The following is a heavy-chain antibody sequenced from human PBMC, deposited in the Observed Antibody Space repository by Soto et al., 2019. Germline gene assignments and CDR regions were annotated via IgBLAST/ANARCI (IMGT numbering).Heavy chain of an antibody. CDR3: ARDASGWTNNGFDP. Sequence: QVQLVQSGAEVKKPGASVKVSCKASGYTFTSYAMHWVRQAPGQRLEWMGWINAGNGNTKYSQKFQGRVTITRDTSASTAYMELSSLRSEDTAVYYCARDASGWTNNGFDPWGQGTLVTVSS. CDR1: GYTFTSYA. D-gene: IGHD6-19*01. V-gene: IGHV1-3*01. CDR2: INAGNGNT. J-gene: IGHJ5*02.